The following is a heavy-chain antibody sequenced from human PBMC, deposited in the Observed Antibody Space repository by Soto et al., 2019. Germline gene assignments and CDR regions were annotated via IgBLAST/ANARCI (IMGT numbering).Heavy chain of an antibody. Sequence: GGSLRLSCAASGFTFSSYSMNWVRQAPGKGLEWVSSISSSSSYIYYADSVKGRFTISRDNAKNSLYLQMNSLRAEDTAVYYCARGGYDFWSGFLWFDPWGQGTLVTVSS. J-gene: IGHJ5*02. CDR2: ISSSSSYI. CDR3: ARGGYDFWSGFLWFDP. CDR1: GFTFSSYS. V-gene: IGHV3-21*01. D-gene: IGHD3-3*01.